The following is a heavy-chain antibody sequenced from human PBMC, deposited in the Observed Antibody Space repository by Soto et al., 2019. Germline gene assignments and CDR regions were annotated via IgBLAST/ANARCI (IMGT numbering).Heavy chain of an antibody. Sequence: ASVKVSCKASGYTFTSYGISWVRQAPGQGLEWMGWISAYNGNTNYAQKLQGRVTMTTDTSTSTAYMELRSLRSDDTAVYYCARSSEGGPPEASNHPFDYWGQGTLVTVSS. D-gene: IGHD6-6*01. V-gene: IGHV1-18*01. CDR2: ISAYNGNT. J-gene: IGHJ4*02. CDR3: ARSSEGGPPEASNHPFDY. CDR1: GYTFTSYG.